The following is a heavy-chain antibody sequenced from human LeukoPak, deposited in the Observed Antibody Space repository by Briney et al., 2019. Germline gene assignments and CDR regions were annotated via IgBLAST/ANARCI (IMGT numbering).Heavy chain of an antibody. CDR3: AYLYGSGSHYTSY. J-gene: IGHJ4*02. CDR1: GYSISSGYY. V-gene: IGHV4-38-2*02. Sequence: SETLSLTCTVSGYSISSGYYWGWIRQPPGKGLEWIGSIYHSGSTYYNPSLKSRVTISVDTSKNQFSLKLSSMTAADTAVYYCAYLYGSGSHYTSYWGQGTLVTVSS. CDR2: IYHSGST. D-gene: IGHD3-10*01.